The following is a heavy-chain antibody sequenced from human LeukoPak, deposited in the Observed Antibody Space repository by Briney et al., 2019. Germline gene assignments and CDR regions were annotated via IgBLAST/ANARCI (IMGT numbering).Heavy chain of an antibody. D-gene: IGHD2-15*01. Sequence: SETLSLICTVSGGSISSYYWSWIRQPPGKGLEWIGFIYYSGTTHYNPSLKSRVTVSVDTSKNQFSLKLSSVTAADTAVYYCARLRGAAAPDYWGQGTLVTVSS. V-gene: IGHV4-59*08. J-gene: IGHJ4*02. CDR1: GGSISSYY. CDR3: ARLRGAAAPDY. CDR2: IYYSGTT.